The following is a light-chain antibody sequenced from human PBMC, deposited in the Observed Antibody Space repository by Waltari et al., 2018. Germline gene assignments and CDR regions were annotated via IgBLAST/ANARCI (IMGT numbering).Light chain of an antibody. Sequence: VLTQSTGTLSLSPGESATLSCRASQYSRNSLAWYQQKPGEAPRLLIYDASNRATGIPARFSGSGSGTDFTLTISSLEPEDFAVYYCQQRSNWRYTFGQGTKLEIK. CDR3: QQRSNWRYT. CDR1: QYSRNS. V-gene: IGKV3-11*01. J-gene: IGKJ2*01. CDR2: DAS.